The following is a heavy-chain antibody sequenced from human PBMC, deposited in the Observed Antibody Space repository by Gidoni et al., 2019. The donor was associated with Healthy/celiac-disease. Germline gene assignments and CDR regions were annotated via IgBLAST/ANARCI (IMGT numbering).Heavy chain of an antibody. J-gene: IGHJ4*02. CDR2: IKSKTDGGTT. Sequence: EVQLVESGGGLVKPGGSLRLSCAASGFTFSNAWMSWVRQAPGKGLEWVGRIKSKTDGGTTDYAAPVKGRFTISRDDSKNTLYLQMNSLKTEDTAVYYCTTDFSVITFGGVIVGLEYFDYWGQGTLVTVSS. CDR3: TTDFSVITFGGVIVGLEYFDY. CDR1: GFTFSNAW. D-gene: IGHD3-16*02. V-gene: IGHV3-15*01.